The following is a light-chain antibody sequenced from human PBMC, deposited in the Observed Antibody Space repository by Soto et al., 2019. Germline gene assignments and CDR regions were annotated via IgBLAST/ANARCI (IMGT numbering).Light chain of an antibody. J-gene: IGKJ1*01. CDR2: RGS. CDR3: QDYGTSAPWT. V-gene: IGKV3-20*01. CDR1: QNIRGNE. Sequence: EVVLTQSPGTLSLSPGERATLSCRASQNIRGNELAWYQQKPGQAPRLLIYRGSSRATGIPDRFSGRGSGAGLTLTISRLEPEDFAVYYCQDYGTSAPWTFGQGTKVEIK.